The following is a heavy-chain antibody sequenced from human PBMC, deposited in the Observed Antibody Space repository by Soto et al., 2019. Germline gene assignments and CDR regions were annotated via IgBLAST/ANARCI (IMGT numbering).Heavy chain of an antibody. CDR3: ARSSPHGSYYYYYGMDV. J-gene: IGHJ6*02. Sequence: QVQLVQSGAEVKKPGSSVKVSCKASGGTFGSYTISWVRQAPGQGLEWMGRIIPILGIANYAQKFHGRVTITADKSTSTAYMELSSLRSEDTAVYYCARSSPHGSYYYYYGMDVWGQGTTVTVSS. CDR1: GGTFGSYT. CDR2: IIPILGIA. V-gene: IGHV1-69*02. D-gene: IGHD1-26*01.